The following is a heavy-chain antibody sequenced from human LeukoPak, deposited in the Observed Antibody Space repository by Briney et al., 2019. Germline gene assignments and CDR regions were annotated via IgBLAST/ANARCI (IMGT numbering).Heavy chain of an antibody. J-gene: IGHJ4*02. CDR3: ARVGYHYYDSTGYSNFDY. Sequence: SETLSLTCAVSGGSISSINWWSWVRQAPGKGLEWIGEIYHTGSTNYNPSLKSRVTISVDKAKNHFSLNLSSVTAADTAVYYCARVGYHYYDSTGYSNFDYWGQGTLVTVSS. CDR1: GGSISSINW. D-gene: IGHD3-22*01. CDR2: IYHTGST. V-gene: IGHV4-4*02.